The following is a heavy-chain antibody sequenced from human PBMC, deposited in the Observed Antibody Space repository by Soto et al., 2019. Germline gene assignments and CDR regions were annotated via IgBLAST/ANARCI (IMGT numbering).Heavy chain of an antibody. J-gene: IGHJ6*02. CDR3: ATARPAAIRYYYYYGMNV. CDR2: INHSGST. CDR1: GGSFSGYY. V-gene: IGHV4-34*01. Sequence: SSGALSLTCAVYGGSFSGYYXXWIRQPPGKGLEWIGEINHSGSTNYNPPLKSRVTISVDTSKNQFSLKLSSVTAADTAVYYCATARPAAIRYYYYYGMNVWGQATKVT. D-gene: IGHD2-2*02.